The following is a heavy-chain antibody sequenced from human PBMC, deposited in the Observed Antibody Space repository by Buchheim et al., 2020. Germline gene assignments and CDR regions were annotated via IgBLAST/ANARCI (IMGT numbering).Heavy chain of an antibody. V-gene: IGHV3-66*02. CDR3: AKAPPYGSTWMGGFDI. J-gene: IGHJ3*02. CDR2: FHSDGRG. Sequence: EVQVVEFGGGLVQPGGSLRLSCAASGFIVSSNYMSWVRQAPGKGLEWVSFFHSDGRGYYADSVSGRFTISRDNSKNTLFLQMSSLRAEDTAVYYCAKAPPYGSTWMGGFDIWGQGT. CDR1: GFIVSSNY. D-gene: IGHD6-13*01.